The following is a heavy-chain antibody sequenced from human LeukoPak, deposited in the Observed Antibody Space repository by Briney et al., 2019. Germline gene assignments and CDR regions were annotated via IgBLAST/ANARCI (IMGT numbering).Heavy chain of an antibody. J-gene: IGHJ6*03. CDR2: IYYSGST. Sequence: SETLSLTCTASGGSISSYYWSWIRQPPGKGLEWIGYIYYSGSTNYNPSLKSRVTISVDTSKNQFSLKLSSVTAADTAVYYCARGPDGYSSGWARFRYYYYMDVWGKGTTVTVSS. CDR1: GGSISSYY. D-gene: IGHD6-19*01. CDR3: ARGPDGYSSGWARFRYYYYMDV. V-gene: IGHV4-59*12.